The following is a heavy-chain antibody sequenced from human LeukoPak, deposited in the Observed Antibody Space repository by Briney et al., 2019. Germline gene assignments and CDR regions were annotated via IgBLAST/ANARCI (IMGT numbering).Heavy chain of an antibody. D-gene: IGHD3-22*01. CDR1: GYSISSGYY. V-gene: IGHV4-38-2*02. CDR2: IYHSGST. J-gene: IGHJ3*02. Sequence: SETLSLTCTVSGYSISSGYYWGWIRQPPGKGLEWIGSIYHSGSTYYNPSLKSRVTISVDTSKNQFSLKLSSVTAADTAVYYCARGLYYYDSSGYDDAFDTWGQGTMVTVSS. CDR3: ARGLYYYDSSGYDDAFDT.